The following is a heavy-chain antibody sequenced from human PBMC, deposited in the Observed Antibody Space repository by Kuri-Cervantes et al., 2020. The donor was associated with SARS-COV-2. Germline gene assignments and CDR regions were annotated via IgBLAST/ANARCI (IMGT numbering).Heavy chain of an antibody. CDR3: ARGRPVTTFYRTSYFDY. CDR2: IYYSGST. CDR1: GGSISSSGYY. D-gene: IGHD4-17*01. V-gene: IGHV4-39*01. Sequence: GSLRLSCTVSGGSISSSGYYWGWIRQPPGKGLEWIGSIYYSGSTYYNPPLKSRVTISVDASKNQFSLKLSSVTAADTTVYYCARGRPVTTFYRTSYFDYWGQGTLVTVSS. J-gene: IGHJ4*02.